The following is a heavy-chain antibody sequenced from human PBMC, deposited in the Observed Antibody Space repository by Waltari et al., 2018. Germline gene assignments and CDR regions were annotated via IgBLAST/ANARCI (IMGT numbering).Heavy chain of an antibody. CDR2: RRQEGSEK. V-gene: IGHV3-7*01. J-gene: IGHJ4*02. Sequence: ETHLVESGGGLVQPGGSLRLSCAASGFTFSSYWMTWVRQATGEGLEWVANRRQEGSEKYYVDSVKGRFTISRDNAKNSLYLQMNSLKADDTAVYYCARSSSTEFDSWGQGTLVTVSS. D-gene: IGHD2-2*01. CDR1: GFTFSSYW. CDR3: ARSSSTEFDS.